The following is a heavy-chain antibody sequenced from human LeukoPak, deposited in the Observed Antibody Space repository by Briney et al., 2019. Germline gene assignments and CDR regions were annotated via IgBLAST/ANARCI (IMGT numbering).Heavy chain of an antibody. CDR1: GYTLTELS. CDR3: ATPSDDDYYYDSSGYYY. Sequence: GASVKVSCKVSGYTLTELSMHWVRQAPGKGLEWMGGFDTEDGETIYAQKFQGRVTMTEDTSTDTAYMELSSLRSEDTAVYYCATPSDDDYYYDSSGYYYWGQGTLVTVSS. J-gene: IGHJ4*02. CDR2: FDTEDGET. D-gene: IGHD3-22*01. V-gene: IGHV1-24*01.